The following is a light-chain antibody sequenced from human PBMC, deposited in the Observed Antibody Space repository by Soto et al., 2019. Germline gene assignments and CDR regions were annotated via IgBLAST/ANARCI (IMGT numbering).Light chain of an antibody. CDR2: KAS. Sequence: DVQMSQSPSTLSAYIGDRVTITCRASQSISSWLAWYQQKPVKAPKRLIYKASSLESGGPSRFSGSGSGTEFTLTISSLQPDDFAPDYCQQYNSYSRPFGQVSKADIK. CDR3: QQYNSYSRP. CDR1: QSISSW. J-gene: IGKJ1*01. V-gene: IGKV1-5*03.